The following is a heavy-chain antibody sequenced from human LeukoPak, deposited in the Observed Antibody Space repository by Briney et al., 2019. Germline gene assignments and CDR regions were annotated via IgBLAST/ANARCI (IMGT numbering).Heavy chain of an antibody. CDR2: IGSNGDTT. Sequence: GGSLRLSCAASGFTFSISEMHWVRRAPGKGLESISAIGSNGDTTYYANSVKGRFTISRDNSKNTLYLQMGSLRAEDMAVYYCARRPAEPTGVFDSWAQGPWSPSPQ. J-gene: IGHJ4*02. CDR3: ARRPAEPTGVFDS. CDR1: GFTFSISE. V-gene: IGHV3-64*01. D-gene: IGHD2-2*01.